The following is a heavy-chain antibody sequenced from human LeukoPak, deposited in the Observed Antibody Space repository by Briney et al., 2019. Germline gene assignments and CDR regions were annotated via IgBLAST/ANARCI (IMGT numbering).Heavy chain of an antibody. CDR1: GFTYGNYL. V-gene: IGHV3-23*01. J-gene: IGHJ4*02. CDR3: AKLSRDGYNIDY. D-gene: IGHD5-24*01. Sequence: GGSLRLSCAASGFTYGNYLMHWVRQAPGKGLEWVSIIYSGGSTYYADSVKGRFTISRDNSKNTLYLQMNSLRAEDTAVYYCAKLSRDGYNIDYWGQGTLVTVSS. CDR2: IIYSGGST.